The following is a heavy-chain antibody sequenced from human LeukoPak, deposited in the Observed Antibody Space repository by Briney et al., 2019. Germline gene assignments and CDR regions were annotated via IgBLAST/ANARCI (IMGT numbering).Heavy chain of an antibody. CDR3: ATGPWYYFDY. Sequence: GGSLRLSCAASGFTVSSNYMSGVRQAPGKGLEWVSVIYSGGSTYYADSVKGRFTISRDNSKNTLYLQMNSLRGEDTAVYYCATGPWYYFDYWGQGTLVTVSS. CDR2: IYSGGST. J-gene: IGHJ4*02. D-gene: IGHD4/OR15-4a*01. CDR1: GFTVSSNY. V-gene: IGHV3-53*01.